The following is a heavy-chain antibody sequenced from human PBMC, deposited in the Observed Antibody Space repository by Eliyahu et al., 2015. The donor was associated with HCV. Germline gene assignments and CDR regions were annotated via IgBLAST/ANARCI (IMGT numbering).Heavy chain of an antibody. V-gene: IGHV3-30*18. Sequence: QVQLVESGGGVVQPGRSLRLSCAASGFTFSTYGIHWVRPAPGKGLEWVAFISDDGSSRYYADSVKGRFTISRDNSKNTLYLEMNSLRGDDTAVYYCTKAWAGGYFDYWGQGTLVTVSS. CDR1: GFTFSTYG. D-gene: IGHD6-19*01. CDR2: ISDDGSSR. J-gene: IGHJ4*02. CDR3: TKAWAGGYFDY.